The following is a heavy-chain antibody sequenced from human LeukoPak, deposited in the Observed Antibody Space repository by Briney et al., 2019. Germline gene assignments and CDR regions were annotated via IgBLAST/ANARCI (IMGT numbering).Heavy chain of an antibody. CDR1: GGSISSSSYY. V-gene: IGHV4-39*01. CDR3: ARGIVVVVAAD. Sequence: SETLSLTCTVSGGSISSSSYYWGWIRQPPGKGLEWIGSIYYSGSTYYNPSLKSRVTISVDTSKNQFSLKLSSVTAADTAVYYSARGIVVVVAADWGQGTLVTVSS. J-gene: IGHJ4*02. CDR2: IYYSGST. D-gene: IGHD2-15*01.